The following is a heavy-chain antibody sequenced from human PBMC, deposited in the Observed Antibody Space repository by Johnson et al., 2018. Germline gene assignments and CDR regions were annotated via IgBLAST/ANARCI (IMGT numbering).Heavy chain of an antibody. CDR2: ISWNSGNI. Sequence: VQLVQAGGGLVQPGRSLRLSCAASGFTFDDYAMHWVRQAPGKGLEWISGISWNSGNIGYADSVKGRFPISRDNAKNSLYLQLNSLRAEDTALYYCAKVNRVLIFYYGMGVWGQGTTVTVSS. V-gene: IGHV3-9*01. D-gene: IGHD1-14*01. CDR3: AKVNRVLIFYYGMGV. J-gene: IGHJ6*02. CDR1: GFTFDDYA.